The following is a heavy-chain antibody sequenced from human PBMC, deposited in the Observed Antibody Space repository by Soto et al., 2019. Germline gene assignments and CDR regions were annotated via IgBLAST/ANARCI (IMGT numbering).Heavy chain of an antibody. CDR1: GVSISSYY. Sequence: PSETLSLTCTFSGVSISSYYWSWIRQPAGKGLEWIGRIYTSGSTNYNPSLKSRVTMSVDTSKNQFSPKLSSVTAADTASYYCARGGVGTTQFDYWGQGTLVTSPQ. V-gene: IGHV4-4*07. CDR3: ARGGVGTTQFDY. CDR2: IYTSGST. J-gene: IGHJ4*02. D-gene: IGHD1-26*01.